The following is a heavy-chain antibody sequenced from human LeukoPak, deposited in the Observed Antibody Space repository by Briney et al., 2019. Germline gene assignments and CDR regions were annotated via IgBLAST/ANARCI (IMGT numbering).Heavy chain of an antibody. Sequence: GGSLRLSCAAPGFTFRSYAMSWVRQFPGKGLEWGSPICGGGGSTYYADSVKGRLTTSRDNSKNTLYLRMSTLRPEATAVYYCAKFYDISTGYFDCWGQETLFSVSS. CDR3: AKFYDISTGYFDC. CDR2: ICGGGGST. CDR1: GFTFRSYA. V-gene: IGHV3-23*01. J-gene: IGHJ4*02. D-gene: IGHD3-9*01.